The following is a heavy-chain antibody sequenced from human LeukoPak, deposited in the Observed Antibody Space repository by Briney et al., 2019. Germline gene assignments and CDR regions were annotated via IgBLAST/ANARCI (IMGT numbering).Heavy chain of an antibody. J-gene: IGHJ3*02. CDR3: ARDHMDPRLGAFDM. CDR2: IFTTGNT. Sequence: SETLSLTCSVSGGSFSSRSSYWFWIRQPAGKGLEWIGHIFTTGNTTYSPSLKSRVTISIDTSKNQFSLKLRSMAAADTALYYCARDHMDPRLGAFDMWGQGTMVTVSS. V-gene: IGHV4-61*09. D-gene: IGHD1-26*01. CDR1: GGSFSSRSSY.